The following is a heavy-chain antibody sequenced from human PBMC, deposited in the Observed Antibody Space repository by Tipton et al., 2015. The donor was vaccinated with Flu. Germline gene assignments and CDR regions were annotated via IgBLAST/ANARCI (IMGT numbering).Heavy chain of an antibody. CDR3: ARVDLSGSYTADY. Sequence: TLSLTCTVSGGSIGNYYWSWIRQSAGKGLEWIGRISPGGSTNYNASLEGRVAMSLDTSKSQVSLRLSSATAADTAVYYCARVDLSGSYTADYWGQGTLVTVSS. CDR2: ISPGGST. CDR1: GGSIGNYY. D-gene: IGHD1-26*01. V-gene: IGHV4-4*07. J-gene: IGHJ4*02.